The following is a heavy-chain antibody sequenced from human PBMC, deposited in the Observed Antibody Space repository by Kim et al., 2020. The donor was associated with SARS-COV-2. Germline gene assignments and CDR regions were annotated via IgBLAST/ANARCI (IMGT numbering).Heavy chain of an antibody. V-gene: IGHV3-23*01. J-gene: IGHJ3*02. D-gene: IGHD2-8*02. CDR2: ISASGDST. CDR1: GFTFSSYA. CDR3: AKERVVHDIGGAFDI. Sequence: GGSLRLSCAASGFTFSSYAMNWVRQAPGEGLEWVSNISASGDSTYYAESVKGRFTISRDNSKNTLYLQMTSLRTEDAAVYHCAKERVVHDIGGAFDIWGQWTLVTVSS.